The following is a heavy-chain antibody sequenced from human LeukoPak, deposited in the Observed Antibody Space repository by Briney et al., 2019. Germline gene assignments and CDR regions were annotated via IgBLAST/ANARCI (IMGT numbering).Heavy chain of an antibody. Sequence: GGSLRLSCAASGFSSYGMHWVRQAPGKGLEWVAFIRYDGSNKFYADSVKGRFTISRDSSKNTLYLQMNSLRAEDTAVYYCAKSDYDSSGYYYFEYRGQGTLVTVSS. J-gene: IGHJ4*02. CDR3: AKSDYDSSGYYYFEY. CDR1: GFSSYG. CDR2: IRYDGSNK. V-gene: IGHV3-30*02. D-gene: IGHD3-22*01.